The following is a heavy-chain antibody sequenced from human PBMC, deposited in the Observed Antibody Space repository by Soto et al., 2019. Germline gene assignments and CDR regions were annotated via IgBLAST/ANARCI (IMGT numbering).Heavy chain of an antibody. CDR3: ARDHRYSGSLSDAFDI. CDR2: IIPIFGTA. V-gene: IGHV1-69*13. Sequence: SVKVSCKASGGTFSSYAISWVRQAPGQGLEWMGGIIPIFGTANYAQKFQGRVTITADESTSTAYMELSSLRSEDTAVHYCARDHRYSGSLSDAFDIWGQGTMVTVSS. CDR1: GGTFSSYA. J-gene: IGHJ3*02. D-gene: IGHD1-26*01.